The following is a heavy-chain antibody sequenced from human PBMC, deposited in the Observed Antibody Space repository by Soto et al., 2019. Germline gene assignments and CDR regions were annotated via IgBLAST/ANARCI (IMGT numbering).Heavy chain of an antibody. CDR1: GGSVNSGNYY. CDR2: MSHSGGT. CDR3: ARVERGTATTVVDAFDI. D-gene: IGHD1-1*01. J-gene: IGHJ3*02. Sequence: QVQLQQWGAGLLKPSETLSLTCAVYGGSVNSGNYYWSWIRQPPGKGLEWIGEMSHSGGTHLNPSLKSRVTISVDTAKNTFALKMSSVTAADTALYYCARVERGTATTVVDAFDIWGPGTLVTVSS. V-gene: IGHV4-34*01.